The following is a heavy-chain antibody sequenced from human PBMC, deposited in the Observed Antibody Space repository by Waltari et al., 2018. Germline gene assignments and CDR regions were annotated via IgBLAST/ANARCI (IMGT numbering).Heavy chain of an antibody. CDR2: ISYSGSP. CDR3: ARLSYHIVTGYGWFDP. D-gene: IGHD3-9*01. CDR1: GGSISSESYY. J-gene: IGHJ5*02. Sequence: QLQLQESGPGLVKPSETLSLTCTVSGGSISSESYYWGWIRQPPGKGLEWLGIISYSGSPYDNPSLKSRVTISVDTSKNQFSLKLSSVTAADTAVYYCARLSYHIVTGYGWFDPWGLGTLVTVSS. V-gene: IGHV4-39*01.